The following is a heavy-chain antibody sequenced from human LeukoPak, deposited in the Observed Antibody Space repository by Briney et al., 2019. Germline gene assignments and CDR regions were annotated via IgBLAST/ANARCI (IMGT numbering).Heavy chain of an antibody. CDR2: ISVSGGST. V-gene: IGHV3-23*01. CDR3: AKGDQGPVAYYDFWSGYSTGGIDY. J-gene: IGHJ4*02. D-gene: IGHD3-3*01. CDR1: GFTFSSYA. Sequence: GGSLRLSCAASGFTFSSYAMSWVRQAPGKGLEWVSAISVSGGSTYYADSVKGRFTISRDNSKNTLYLQMHSLRAEDTAVYYCAKGDQGPVAYYDFWSGYSTGGIDYWGQGTLVTVSS.